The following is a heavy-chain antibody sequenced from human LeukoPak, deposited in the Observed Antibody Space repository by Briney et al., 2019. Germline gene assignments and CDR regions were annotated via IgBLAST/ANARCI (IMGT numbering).Heavy chain of an antibody. Sequence: GGSLRLSCAASGFTFSTYSMNWVRQAPGKGLEWVSSISSSSSYIYYADSVKGRFTISRDNAKNSLYLQMNSLRAEDTAVYFCARDGVVVVVASFDYWGQGTLVTVSS. V-gene: IGHV3-21*01. J-gene: IGHJ4*01. CDR1: GFTFSTYS. CDR3: ARDGVVVVVASFDY. CDR2: ISSSSSYI. D-gene: IGHD2-15*01.